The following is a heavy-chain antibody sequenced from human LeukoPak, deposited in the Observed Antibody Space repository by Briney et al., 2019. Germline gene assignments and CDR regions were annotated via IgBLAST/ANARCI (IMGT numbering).Heavy chain of an antibody. D-gene: IGHD6-6*01. Sequence: GASVKVSCKVSGYTLTELSMHWVRQAPGKGLEWMGGFDPEDGETIYAQKFQGRVTMTEDTSTDTAYMELSRLRSDDTAVYYCARARTPIAARTNWFDPWGQGTLVTVSS. CDR2: FDPEDGET. CDR1: GYTLTELS. J-gene: IGHJ5*02. CDR3: ARARTPIAARTNWFDP. V-gene: IGHV1-24*01.